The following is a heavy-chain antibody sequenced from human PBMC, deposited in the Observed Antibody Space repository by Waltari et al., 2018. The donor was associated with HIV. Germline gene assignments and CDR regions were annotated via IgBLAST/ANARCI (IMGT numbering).Heavy chain of an antibody. D-gene: IGHD4-17*01. V-gene: IGHV4-4*07. J-gene: IGHJ4*02. CDR1: GASIRRSY. CDR2: IYTSENT. CDR3: ARERDYSDTRALDY. Sequence: QVQLQESGPGLVKPSGTLYLTCTVSGASIRRSYCSGIRQPAGKGLEWVGRIYTSENTHYNPSLKSRVTMSVDTSKNQFSLKLSSVTAADTAVYYCARERDYSDTRALDYWGQGTLVTVSS.